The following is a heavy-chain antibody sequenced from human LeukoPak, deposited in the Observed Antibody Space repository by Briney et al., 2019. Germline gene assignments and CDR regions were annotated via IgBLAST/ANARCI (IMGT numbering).Heavy chain of an antibody. CDR2: IYPRDSDT. D-gene: IGHD4-23*01. V-gene: IGHV5-51*01. Sequence: GESLKISCEGSGYRFTNYWIGWVRQMPGKGLEWMGIIYPRDSDTRYSPSFQGQVTISADKSMSTAYLQWSSLKASDTAIYYCARPRLYGGNSGFYFDLWGRGTLVTVSS. CDR1: GYRFTNYW. CDR3: ARPRLYGGNSGFYFDL. J-gene: IGHJ2*01.